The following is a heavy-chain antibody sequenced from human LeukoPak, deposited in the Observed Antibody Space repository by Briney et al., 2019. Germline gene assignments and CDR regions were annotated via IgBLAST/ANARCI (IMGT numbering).Heavy chain of an antibody. J-gene: IGHJ4*02. V-gene: IGHV4-39*01. Sequence: SETLSLTCTVSGVSISSSNSYWGWIRQPPGKGLEWIGSLYYSGNTYYNASLKSQVSISIDTSKNQFSLRLTSVTAADTAVYYCARQTGSGLFILPGGQGTLVTVSS. CDR2: LYYSGNT. CDR1: GVSISSSNSY. D-gene: IGHD3/OR15-3a*01. CDR3: ARQTGSGLFILP.